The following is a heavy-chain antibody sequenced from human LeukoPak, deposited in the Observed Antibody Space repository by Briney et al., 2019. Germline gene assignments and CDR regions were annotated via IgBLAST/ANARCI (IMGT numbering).Heavy chain of an antibody. CDR3: ARGQVKIPRLDPRRSSYFYGLDV. Sequence: PETLSLTCAVSGESFNDYYWNWIRQPPGKGLEWIGEIIHSGGTNYNPSLKSRVTLSVDSSKKQFSLKMTSVTAADTAVYYCARGQVKIPRLDPRRSSYFYGLDVWGLGTTVTVSS. CDR1: GESFNDYY. J-gene: IGHJ6*02. D-gene: IGHD6-6*01. V-gene: IGHV4-34*01. CDR2: IIHSGGT.